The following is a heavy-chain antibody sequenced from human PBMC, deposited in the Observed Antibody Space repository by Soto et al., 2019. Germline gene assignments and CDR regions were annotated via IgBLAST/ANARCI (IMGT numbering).Heavy chain of an antibody. CDR3: ASSPRAIYGSGSFDP. D-gene: IGHD3-10*01. CDR1: GGSISSSSYY. J-gene: IGHJ5*02. V-gene: IGHV4-39*01. CDR2: IYYSGST. Sequence: PSETLSLTCTVSGGSISSSSYYWGWIRQPPGKGLEWIGSIYYSGSTYYNPSLKSRVTISVDTSKNQFSLKLSSVTAADTAVYYCASSPRAIYGSGSFDPWGQGTLVTVSS.